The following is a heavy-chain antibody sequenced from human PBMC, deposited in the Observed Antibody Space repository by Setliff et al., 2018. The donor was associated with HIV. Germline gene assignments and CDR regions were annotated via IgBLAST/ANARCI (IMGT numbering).Heavy chain of an antibody. CDR1: GFTFSNYA. CDR2: IKGDGSEE. V-gene: IGHV3-7*01. J-gene: IGHJ4*02. Sequence: GGSLRLSCAASGFTFSNYAMSWVRQAPGEGLEWVGKIKGDGSEENYVDSVKGRFTISRDNVEKSLYLKMNSLRVEDTAMYYCARDWPSSTAAGDCWGQGTLVTVSS. CDR3: ARDWPSSTAAGDC. D-gene: IGHD6-6*01.